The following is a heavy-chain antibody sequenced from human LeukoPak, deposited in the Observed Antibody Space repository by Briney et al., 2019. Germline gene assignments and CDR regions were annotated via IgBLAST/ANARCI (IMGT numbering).Heavy chain of an antibody. Sequence: GGSLRLSCAASGFIFSDYYMTWIRQAPGKGLEWVSYVTSSGGHMYYADSAKGRFTISRDNAKNSLDLQMNSLRAEDTAVYYCAREVTPYYWGQGTLVTVSS. D-gene: IGHD2-21*02. CDR2: VTSSGGHM. J-gene: IGHJ4*02. V-gene: IGHV3-11*04. CDR3: AREVTPYY. CDR1: GFIFSDYY.